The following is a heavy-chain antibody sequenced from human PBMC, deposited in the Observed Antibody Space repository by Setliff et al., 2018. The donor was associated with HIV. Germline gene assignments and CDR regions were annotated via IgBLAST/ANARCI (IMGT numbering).Heavy chain of an antibody. J-gene: IGHJ5*02. CDR2: FDHEEGET. CDR1: GYTFTDYF. D-gene: IGHD2-2*01. Sequence: ASVKVSCKASGYTFTDYFMHWVRQAPGKGLEWMGGFDHEEGETVYARNFQGRVAMTEDTSTDTAYLELSSQTSEDTAVYYCATSLFLRGCSTTSCLRNWFDPWGQGTLVTVSS. CDR3: ATSLFLRGCSTTSCLRNWFDP. V-gene: IGHV1-24*01.